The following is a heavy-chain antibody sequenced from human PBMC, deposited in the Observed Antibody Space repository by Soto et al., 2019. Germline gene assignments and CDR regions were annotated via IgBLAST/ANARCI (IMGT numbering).Heavy chain of an antibody. V-gene: IGHV4-4*02. D-gene: IGHD6-13*01. Sequence: SETLSLTCAVSGGSISSSNWWSWVRQPPGKGLEWIGEIYHSGSTNYNPSLKSRVTISVDKSKNQFSLKLSSVTAADTAVYYCATIGYSSSWYDSSDYWGQGTLVTVSS. CDR2: IYHSGST. CDR1: GGSISSSNW. J-gene: IGHJ4*02. CDR3: ATIGYSSSWYDSSDY.